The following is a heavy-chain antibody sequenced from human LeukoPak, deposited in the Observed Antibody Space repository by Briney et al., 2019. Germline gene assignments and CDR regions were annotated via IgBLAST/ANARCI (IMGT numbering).Heavy chain of an antibody. CDR2: IYPGVSDT. J-gene: IGHJ4*02. CDR3: ARLVEQFSGSYYYFDY. D-gene: IGHD1-26*01. V-gene: IGHV5-51*01. CDR1: GYSFTSYW. Sequence: GESLKISCKGSGYSFTSYWIGWVRQMPGKGLEWMGIIYPGVSDTRYSPSFQGQVTISADKSISTAYLQWSSLKASDTAMYYCARLVEQFSGSYYYFDYWGQGTLVTVSS.